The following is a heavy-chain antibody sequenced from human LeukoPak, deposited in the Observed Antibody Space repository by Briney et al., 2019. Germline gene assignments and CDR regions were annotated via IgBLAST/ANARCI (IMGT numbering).Heavy chain of an antibody. CDR3: ARGAWELRYAFDI. J-gene: IGHJ3*02. D-gene: IGHD1-26*01. CDR1: GFTFSSYA. V-gene: IGHV3-23*01. Sequence: PPGGSLRLSCAASGFTFSSYAMSWVRQAPGKGLEWVSAISGSGGSTYYADSVKGRFTISRDNAKNSLYLQMNSLRAEDTAVYYCARGAWELRYAFDIWGQGTMVTVSS. CDR2: ISGSGGST.